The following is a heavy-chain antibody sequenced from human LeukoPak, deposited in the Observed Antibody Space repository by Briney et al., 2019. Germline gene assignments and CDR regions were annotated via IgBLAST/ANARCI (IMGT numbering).Heavy chain of an antibody. D-gene: IGHD2-15*01. CDR2: IYSGGST. CDR3: AREMYCSGGSCYGDAFDI. V-gene: IGHV3-66*01. Sequence: GGSLRLSCAASGFTVSNKYMSWVRQAPGRGLEWVSVIYSGGSTYYADSVKGSFSISRDKSKNTLYLQMNSLRAEDTALYYCAREMYCSGGSCYGDAFDIWGQGTMVTVSS. CDR1: GFTVSNKY. J-gene: IGHJ3*02.